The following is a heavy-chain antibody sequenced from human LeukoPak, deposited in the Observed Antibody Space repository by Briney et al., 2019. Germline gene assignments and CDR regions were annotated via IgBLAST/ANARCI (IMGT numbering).Heavy chain of an antibody. V-gene: IGHV3-30*04. J-gene: IGHJ4*02. CDR2: ISYDGRDK. CDR1: GFSFSTYA. D-gene: IGHD6-13*01. CDR3: ARDRVRIASYYLDS. Sequence: PGGSLRLSCAASGFSFSTYAIHWVRQAPGKGLEWVAVISYDGRDKHHVDSVKGRFIISRDNSKNTLYLQMNSLRAEDTAVYYCARDRVRIASYYLDSWGQGTLVTVSS.